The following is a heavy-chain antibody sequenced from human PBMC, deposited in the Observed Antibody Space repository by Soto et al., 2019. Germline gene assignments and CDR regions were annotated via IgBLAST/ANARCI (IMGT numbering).Heavy chain of an antibody. J-gene: IGHJ5*02. V-gene: IGHV4-4*07. CDR3: ARSQFPLMVYARGENWFDP. CDR2: IYTSGST. Sequence: PSETLSLTCTVSGGSISSYYWSWIRQPAGKGLEWIGRIYTSGSTNYNPSLKSRVTMSVDTSKNQFSLKLSSVTAADTAVYYCARSQFPLMVYARGENWFDPWGQGTLVTVSS. D-gene: IGHD2-8*01. CDR1: GGSISSYY.